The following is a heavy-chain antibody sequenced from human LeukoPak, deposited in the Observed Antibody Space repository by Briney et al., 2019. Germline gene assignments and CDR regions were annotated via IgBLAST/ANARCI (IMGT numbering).Heavy chain of an antibody. D-gene: IGHD6-19*01. Sequence: GGSLRLSCAASGFTFSNSAMSWVRQAPGKGLEWVSTLSGSGTTTYYADSVKGRFTISRDNSKNTLYLQMNGLRAEDTAVYYCAKGIYSSGWSYFDYWGHGTLVTVSS. J-gene: IGHJ4*01. V-gene: IGHV3-23*01. CDR2: LSGSGTTT. CDR3: AKGIYSSGWSYFDY. CDR1: GFTFSNSA.